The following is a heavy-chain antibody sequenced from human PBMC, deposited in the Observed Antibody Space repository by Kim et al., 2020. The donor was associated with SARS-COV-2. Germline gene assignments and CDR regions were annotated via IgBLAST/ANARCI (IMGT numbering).Heavy chain of an antibody. V-gene: IGHV3-48*03. J-gene: IGHJ4*02. CDR2: ISSSGSLI. CDR1: GFNFFNYE. Sequence: GGSLRLSCAASGFNFFNYEMNWVRQAPGMGLEWISYISSSGSLIHYADSVKGRFIISRDNAKKSLFLQMNSLRAEDTAVYYCAGGPRAVTIPGPDYWGQGILVTVSS. D-gene: IGHD4-4*01. CDR3: AGGPRAVTIPGPDY.